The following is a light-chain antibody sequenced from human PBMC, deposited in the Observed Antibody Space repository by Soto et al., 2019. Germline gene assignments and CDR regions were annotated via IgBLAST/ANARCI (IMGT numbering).Light chain of an antibody. CDR2: SDN. J-gene: IGLJ2*01. CDR3: AAWDDSLKRPV. CDR1: FSNIGSNT. Sequence: QPVLTQPPSASGTPGQGVTMSCSGSFSNIGSNTVNWYRQLPGTAPKLLVDSDNQRPSGVPDRFSGSKSGTSASLAISGLQSEDEADYYCAAWDDSLKRPVFGGGTKVTVL. V-gene: IGLV1-44*01.